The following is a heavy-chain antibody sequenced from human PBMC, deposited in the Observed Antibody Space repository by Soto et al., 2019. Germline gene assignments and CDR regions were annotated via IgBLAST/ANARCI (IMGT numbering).Heavy chain of an antibody. D-gene: IGHD4-17*01. V-gene: IGHV3-33*01. J-gene: IGHJ6*01. CDR3: AREEPGDYDNFYYGMDV. CDR1: GFTFRSDG. Sequence: HVQVVESGGGVVQPGRSLRLSCATSGFTFRSDGMHWVRQAPGKGLEWVAFVWPDGSKKYYGDSVKGRFTISRDNSNNTLHLQMNSLRAEDTAIYYCAREEPGDYDNFYYGMDVWGQGTTVNVSS. CDR2: VWPDGSKK.